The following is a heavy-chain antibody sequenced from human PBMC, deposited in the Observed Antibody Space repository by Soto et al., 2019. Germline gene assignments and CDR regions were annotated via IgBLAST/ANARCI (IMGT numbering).Heavy chain of an antibody. CDR1: GFMFSSAW. V-gene: IGHV3-15*01. CDR2: IKSKRDGGAR. J-gene: IGHJ4*02. Sequence: EVQVVESGGDLVKPGGSLRLSCVTSGFMFSSAWMNWVRQAPVKGLEWVGRIKSKRDGGARDYAEPVKGRFSISRDDSKNTVFLQMNSLRAEDTAVYYCVEGWNDFWGQGTLVTVSS. D-gene: IGHD1-1*01. CDR3: VEGWNDF.